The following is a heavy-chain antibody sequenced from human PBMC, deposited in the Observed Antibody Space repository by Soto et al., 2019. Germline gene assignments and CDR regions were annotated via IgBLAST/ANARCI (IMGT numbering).Heavy chain of an antibody. CDR2: IYPDDSDT. CDR1: GYSFTGYW. D-gene: IGHD3-10*01. V-gene: IGHV5-51*01. CDR3: AISTRGVNDI. J-gene: IGHJ3*02. Sequence: LGESRKISCKGSGYSFTGYWIAWVRQMPGKGLEWMGIIYPDDSDTRYSPSFQGQVTISADKSLSTAYLQWGSLKASDTAMYYCAISTRGVNDIWGQGTMVTVSS.